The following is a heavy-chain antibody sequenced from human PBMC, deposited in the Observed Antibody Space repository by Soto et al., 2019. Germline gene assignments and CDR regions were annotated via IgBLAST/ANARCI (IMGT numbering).Heavy chain of an antibody. Sequence: QVQLQQWGAGLLKPSETLSLTCAVYGGSFSGYYWSWIRQPPGKGLEWIGEINHSGSTNYNPSLKRRVTISVDTSKNQFSLKLSAVTAAGTAVYYCARARHSSSWYVSPWSWFDPWGQGTLVTDSS. J-gene: IGHJ5*02. CDR3: ARARHSSSWYVSPWSWFDP. CDR2: INHSGST. V-gene: IGHV4-34*01. D-gene: IGHD6-13*01. CDR1: GGSFSGYY.